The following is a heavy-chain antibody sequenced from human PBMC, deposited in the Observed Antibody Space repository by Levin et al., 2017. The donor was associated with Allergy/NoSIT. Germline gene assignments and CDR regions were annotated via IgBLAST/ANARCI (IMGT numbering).Heavy chain of an antibody. CDR1: GFTFDDYG. J-gene: IGHJ5*02. CDR2: INWNGGST. V-gene: IGHV3-20*04. D-gene: IGHD3-9*01. CDR3: ARAAGYDILTGPRGWFDP. Sequence: GESLKISCAASGFTFDDYGMNWVRQAPGKGLEWVSGINWNGGSTGYADSVKGRFTISRDNAKNSLYLQMNSLRAEDTALYYCARAAGYDILTGPRGWFDPWGQGTLVTVSS.